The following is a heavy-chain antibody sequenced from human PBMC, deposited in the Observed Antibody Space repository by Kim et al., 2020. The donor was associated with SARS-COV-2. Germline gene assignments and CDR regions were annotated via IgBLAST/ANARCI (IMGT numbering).Heavy chain of an antibody. CDR3: AKGFGEKYIDWLFAAA. V-gene: IGHV3-30*02. D-gene: IGHD3-9*01. Sequence: DSVKGRFTISRDNSKSTLFLQMNSLRVDDTAVYYCAKGFGEKYIDWLFAAAWGQGTLLIVSS. J-gene: IGHJ4*02.